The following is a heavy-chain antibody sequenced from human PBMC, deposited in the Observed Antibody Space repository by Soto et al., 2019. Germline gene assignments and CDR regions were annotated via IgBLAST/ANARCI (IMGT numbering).Heavy chain of an antibody. CDR1: GGSFSGYY. J-gene: IGHJ4*02. Sequence: SETLSLTCAVYGGSFSGYYWSWIRQPPGKGLEWIGEINHSGSTNYNPSLKSRVTISVDTSKNQFSLKLSSVTAADTAVYYCARHSVAGTSLDYWGQRTLVTVSS. D-gene: IGHD6-19*01. CDR3: ARHSVAGTSLDY. V-gene: IGHV4-34*01. CDR2: INHSGST.